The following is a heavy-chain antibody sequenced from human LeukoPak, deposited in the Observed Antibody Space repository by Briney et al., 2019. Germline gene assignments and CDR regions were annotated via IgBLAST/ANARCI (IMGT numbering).Heavy chain of an antibody. CDR1: GFTFSSYA. J-gene: IGHJ4*02. V-gene: IGHV3-23*01. CDR2: ISGSGGST. D-gene: IGHD6-13*01. Sequence: GGSLRLSCAASGFTFSSYAMSWVRQAPGQGLEWVSAISGSGGSTYYADSVKGRFTISRDNSKNTLYLQMNSLRAEDTAVYYCASGIAAAACFDYWGQGTLVTVSS. CDR3: ASGIAAAACFDY.